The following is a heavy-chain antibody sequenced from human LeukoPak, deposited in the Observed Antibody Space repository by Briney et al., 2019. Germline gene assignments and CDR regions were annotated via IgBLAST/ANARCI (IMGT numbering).Heavy chain of an antibody. V-gene: IGHV3-20*04. D-gene: IGHD6-19*01. CDR2: INWNGGST. CDR1: GFTFDDYG. Sequence: GGSLRLSCAASGFTFDDYGMNWVRHAPGRGLEWVSGINWNGGSTVYADSVKGRFTISRDNAKNSLYLQMNSLRAEDTALYYCARDQRSSGWFYFDYWGQGTLVTVSS. J-gene: IGHJ4*02. CDR3: ARDQRSSGWFYFDY.